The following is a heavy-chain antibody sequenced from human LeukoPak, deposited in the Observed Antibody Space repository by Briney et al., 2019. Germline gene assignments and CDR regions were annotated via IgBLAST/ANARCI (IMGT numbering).Heavy chain of an antibody. V-gene: IGHV3-13*01. J-gene: IGHJ4*02. CDR1: GFTSSSYD. Sequence: GGSLRLSCAASGFTSSSYDMHWVRQTTGKDLEWVSAIGTAGDTYYLGSVKGRFTISRENAKNSLYLQMDSLTAGDTAMYYCARASGYSFGYTFDYWGQGTLVTVSS. CDR2: IGTAGDT. CDR3: ARASGYSFGYTFDY. D-gene: IGHD5-18*01.